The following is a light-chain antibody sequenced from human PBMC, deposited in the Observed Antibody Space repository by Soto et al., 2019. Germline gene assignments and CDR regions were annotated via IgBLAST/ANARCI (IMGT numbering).Light chain of an antibody. CDR2: DGS. CDR1: QSASGY. Sequence: IVLIQSPASLSLSPGERPTLACRTSQSASGYLAWYQQKPGQAPKLLIYDGSHKAAGIPSRFSGSGSGTDSTLTISGLEPENFAVYYSQQRSYWLSSFGAGTKADIK. V-gene: IGKV3-11*01. J-gene: IGKJ4*01. CDR3: QQRSYWLSS.